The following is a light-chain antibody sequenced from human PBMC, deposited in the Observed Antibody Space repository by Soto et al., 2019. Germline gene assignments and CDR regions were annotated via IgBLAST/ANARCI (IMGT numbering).Light chain of an antibody. J-gene: IGKJ2*01. V-gene: IGKV3-20*01. CDR2: GTS. CDR3: QQYDSSLYT. Sequence: EIVLTQSPDTLSLSPGERATLSCRASQSVSSSYLAWYQQKPGQAPRLLIYGTSTRATGIPDRFSGSGSGTDFTLTISRLEHEDFAVYYCQQYDSSLYTFGQGTKLEIK. CDR1: QSVSSSY.